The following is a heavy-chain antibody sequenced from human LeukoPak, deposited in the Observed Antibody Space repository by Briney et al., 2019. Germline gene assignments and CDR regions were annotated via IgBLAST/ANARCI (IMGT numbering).Heavy chain of an antibody. V-gene: IGHV1-69*13. CDR3: ARARYGSGSYYDNWFDP. CDR1: GDTFSSYA. CDR2: IIPIFGTA. D-gene: IGHD3-10*01. Sequence: ASVKVSCKASGDTFSSYAISWVRQAPGQGLEWMGGIIPIFGTANYAQKFQGRVTITADESTNTAYMELSSLRSEDTAVYYCARARYGSGSYYDNWFDPWGQGTLVTVSS. J-gene: IGHJ5*02.